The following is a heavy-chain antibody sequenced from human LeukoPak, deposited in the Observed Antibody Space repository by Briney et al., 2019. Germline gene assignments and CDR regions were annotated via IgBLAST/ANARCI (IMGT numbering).Heavy chain of an antibody. J-gene: IGHJ4*02. CDR3: AREVSSGSYFFDY. Sequence: GGSLRLSCAASGFTFSSYSMNWVRQAPGKGLEWVSSISSSSSYIYYADSVKGRFTISRDNAKNSLYLQMNSLRAEDTAVYYCAREVSSGSYFFDYWGQGALVTVSS. CDR2: ISSSSSYI. D-gene: IGHD1-26*01. CDR1: GFTFSSYS. V-gene: IGHV3-21*01.